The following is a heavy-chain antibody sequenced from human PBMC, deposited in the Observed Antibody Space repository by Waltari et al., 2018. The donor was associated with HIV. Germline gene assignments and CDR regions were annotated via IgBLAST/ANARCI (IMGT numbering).Heavy chain of an antibody. Sequence: QLVESGGTVVQPGKSLRLSPVTDGISLRAYAIIWLRQTPGAGLQWVALLWPDGNTRFSAPLVRGRFSISRDNTKKAVFLQMRALRADDTGIYFCTRQGNIGTYFGGHRWGRGT. CDR2: LWPDGNTR. CDR3: TRQGNIGTYFGGHR. D-gene: IGHD3-10*01. J-gene: IGHJ4*02. CDR1: GISLRAYA. V-gene: IGHV3-33*01.